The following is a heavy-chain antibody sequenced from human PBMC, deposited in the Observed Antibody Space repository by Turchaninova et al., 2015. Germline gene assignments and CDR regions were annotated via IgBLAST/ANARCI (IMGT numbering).Heavy chain of an antibody. Sequence: EVQPVQSGAEVKKPGESLKISCKGSGYRFPSYWIGWVRQMPGKGRRLMGIIYPVDSDTRYIPSFQRQVTISVDKSISTAYLQWSSLKASDTAMYYCARQDGGGLYYFENWGQGTLVTVSS. D-gene: IGHD5-12*01. V-gene: IGHV5-51*01. CDR3: ARQDGGGLYYFEN. CDR1: GYRFPSYW. J-gene: IGHJ4*02. CDR2: IYPVDSDT.